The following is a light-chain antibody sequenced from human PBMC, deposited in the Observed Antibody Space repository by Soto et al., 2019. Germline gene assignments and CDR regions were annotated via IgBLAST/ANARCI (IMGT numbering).Light chain of an antibody. J-gene: IGLJ2*01. CDR3: GTWDSSLSVV. Sequence: QPVLTQPPSVSGTPGQRVTISCSGSSSNIGRNVVYWYQQFPGAAPKVVIYDNNKRPSGIPDRFSGSKSGTSATLGITGLQTGDEADYYCGTWDSSLSVVFGGGTKVTVL. CDR2: DNN. CDR1: SSNIGRNV. V-gene: IGLV1-51*01.